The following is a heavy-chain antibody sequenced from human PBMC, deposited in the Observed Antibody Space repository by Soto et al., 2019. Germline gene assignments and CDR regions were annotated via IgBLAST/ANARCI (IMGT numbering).Heavy chain of an antibody. J-gene: IGHJ4*02. D-gene: IGHD1-1*01. CDR1: GVMFSSAW. V-gene: IGHV3-15*01. Sequence: VQVLESGGDLVEPGGSLRLSCVTSGVMFSSAWRSWVRQGPGKGLEWVARIKSKNDGGAADYAAPVNGRFSISRDDSKRTVYLQRNSLRAEDTALYYCVEGWNDFWGQGTLVTVSS. CDR3: VEGWNDF. CDR2: IKSKNDGGAA.